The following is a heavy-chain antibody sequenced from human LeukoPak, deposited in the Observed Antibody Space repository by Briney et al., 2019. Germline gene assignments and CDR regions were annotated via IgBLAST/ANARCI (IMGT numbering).Heavy chain of an antibody. CDR2: INAGNGNT. CDR1: GYTFTSYA. CDR3: ARDWNAGYCSGGSCYSSWFDP. D-gene: IGHD2-15*01. J-gene: IGHJ5*02. Sequence: ASVTVSCKASGYTFTSYAMHWVRQAPGQRLEWMGWINAGNGNTKYSQKFQGRVTITRDTSASTAYMELRSLRSDDTAVYYCARDWNAGYCSGGSCYSSWFDPWGQGTLVTVSS. V-gene: IGHV1-3*01.